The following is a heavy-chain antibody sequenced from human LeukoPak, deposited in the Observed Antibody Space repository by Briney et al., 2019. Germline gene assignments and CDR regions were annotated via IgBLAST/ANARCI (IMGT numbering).Heavy chain of an antibody. Sequence: ASVKVSCKASGYSFAGYYIHWVRQAPGQGLEWMGWMSPNTDDTNYAQNFQGRVTMTRDTSITTAYMELSRLTSDDTAVYYCARGNYYDTSGYPRRWFDPWGQGTLVTASS. CDR2: MSPNTDDT. D-gene: IGHD3-22*01. CDR1: GYSFAGYY. J-gene: IGHJ5*02. V-gene: IGHV1-2*02. CDR3: ARGNYYDTSGYPRRWFDP.